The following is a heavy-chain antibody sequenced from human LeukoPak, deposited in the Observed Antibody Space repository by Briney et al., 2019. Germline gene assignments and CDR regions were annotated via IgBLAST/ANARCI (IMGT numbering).Heavy chain of an antibody. J-gene: IGHJ4*02. CDR3: AKRGVVIRVILVGFHKEAYYFDS. V-gene: IGHV3-23*01. Sequence: GGSLRLSCAVSGITLSNYGMSWVRQAPGKGLQWVAGISGSGGNTNYADSVKGRFTISRDNRKNTLYPQMNSLRAEDTAVYFCAKRGVVIRVILVGFHKEAYYFDSWGQGALVTVSS. D-gene: IGHD3-22*01. CDR2: ISGSGGNT. CDR1: GITLSNYG.